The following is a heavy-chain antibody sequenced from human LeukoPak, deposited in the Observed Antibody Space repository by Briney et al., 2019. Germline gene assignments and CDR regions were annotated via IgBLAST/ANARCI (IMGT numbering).Heavy chain of an antibody. V-gene: IGHV4-59*01. CDR3: ARSRGYFDY. CDR2: IYYSGST. Sequence: SETLSLTRTVSGGSISSYYWSWIRQPPGKGLEWIGYIYYSGSTNYNPSLKSRVTISVDTSKNQFSLKLSSVTAADTAVYYCARSRGYFDYWGQGTLVTVSS. J-gene: IGHJ4*02. CDR1: GGSISSYY.